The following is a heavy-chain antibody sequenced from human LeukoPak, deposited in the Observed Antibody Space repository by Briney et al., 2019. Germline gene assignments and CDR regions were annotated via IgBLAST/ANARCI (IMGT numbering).Heavy chain of an antibody. D-gene: IGHD6-13*01. Sequence: PSETLSLTCTVSGGSISSYYWSWIRQPPGKGLEWIGYIYYSGSTNYNPSLKSRVTISVDTSKNQFYLKLSSVTAADTAVYYCARLRLAAAGLDYWGQGTLVTVSS. CDR2: IYYSGST. CDR1: GGSISSYY. V-gene: IGHV4-59*08. CDR3: ARLRLAAAGLDY. J-gene: IGHJ4*02.